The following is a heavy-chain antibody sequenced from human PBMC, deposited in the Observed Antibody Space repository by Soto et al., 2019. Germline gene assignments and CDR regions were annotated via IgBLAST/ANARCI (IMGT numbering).Heavy chain of an antibody. CDR3: ARGNTSGRPDYSNYGY. CDR2: ISSSSSTI. CDR1: GFTFSSYS. J-gene: IGHJ4*02. D-gene: IGHD4-4*01. Sequence: GGSLRLSCAASGFTFSSYSMNWVRQAPGKGLEWVSYISSSSSTIYYADSVKGRFTISRDNAKNSLYLQMNSLRAEDTAVYYCARGNTSGRPDYSNYGYWGQGTLVTVSS. V-gene: IGHV3-48*01.